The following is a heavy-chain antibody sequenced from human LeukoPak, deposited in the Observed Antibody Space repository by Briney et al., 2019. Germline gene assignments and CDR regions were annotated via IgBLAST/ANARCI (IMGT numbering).Heavy chain of an antibody. V-gene: IGHV4-59*11. CDR2: IYYSGTT. CDR3: ARAAPRGVIITDYGYYYYYMDV. J-gene: IGHJ6*03. CDR1: GGSISGHY. D-gene: IGHD3-10*01. Sequence: SETLSLTCNVSGGSISGHYWSWIRQPPGKGLEWIGYIYYSGTTSYKPSLRSRVTMSVDTSKNQFSLRLNSVTAADTAVYYCARAAPRGVIITDYGYYYYYMDVWGKGTTVTISS.